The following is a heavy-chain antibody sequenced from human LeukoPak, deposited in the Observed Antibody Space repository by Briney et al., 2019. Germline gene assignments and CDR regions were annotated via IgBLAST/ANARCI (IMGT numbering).Heavy chain of an antibody. J-gene: IGHJ3*02. V-gene: IGHV1-69*13. CDR2: IIPIFGTA. Sequence: GSSVTVSFKASGGTFIICAISWVRQAPGQGRERMGGIIPIFGTANYTQKFQGRVTMTADESTSTAYMELSSLRSEDTAVYYCARDSTFYAFDIWGQGTMVTVSS. CDR3: ARDSTFYAFDI. CDR1: GGTFIICA. D-gene: IGHD3-16*01.